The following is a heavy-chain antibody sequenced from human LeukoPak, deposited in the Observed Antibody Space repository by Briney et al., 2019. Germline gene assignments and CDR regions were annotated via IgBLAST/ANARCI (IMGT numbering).Heavy chain of an antibody. J-gene: IGHJ4*02. D-gene: IGHD3-22*01. Sequence: PGGSLRLSCAASESTVSDNYMTWVRQAPGKGLEWVSVIYSGGSTYYADSVKGRFTISRDNSKNTLYLQMNSLRAEDTAVYYCASGRGSSGYSFFDYWGQGTLVTVSS. CDR3: ASGRGSSGYSFFDY. CDR2: IYSGGST. CDR1: ESTVSDNY. V-gene: IGHV3-66*01.